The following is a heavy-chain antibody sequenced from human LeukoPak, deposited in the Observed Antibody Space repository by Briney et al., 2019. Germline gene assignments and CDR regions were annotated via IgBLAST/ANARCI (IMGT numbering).Heavy chain of an antibody. CDR2: ISWNSGSI. D-gene: IGHD6-19*01. Sequence: GGSLRLSCAASEFIFDDYAMHWVRQAPGKGLEWVSGISWNSGSIGYADSVKGRFTISRDNAKNSLYLQMNSLRAEDTALYYCAKDNGAVAGPFDYWGQGTLITVSS. J-gene: IGHJ4*02. CDR3: AKDNGAVAGPFDY. CDR1: EFIFDDYA. V-gene: IGHV3-9*01.